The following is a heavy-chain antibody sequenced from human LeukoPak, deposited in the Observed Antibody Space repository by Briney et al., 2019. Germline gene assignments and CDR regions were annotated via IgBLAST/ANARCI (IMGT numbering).Heavy chain of an antibody. J-gene: IGHJ4*02. CDR2: INPSGDST. CDR3: ASGDYGGDPAAY. Sequence: ASVKVSCKASGYTFTTYYIHWVRQAPGQGREWMGIINPSGDSTSYAQKFQGRVTMTRDTSTSTVYMDLSSLRSEDTAVYYCASGDYGGDPAAYWGQGTLVTVSS. D-gene: IGHD4-23*01. CDR1: GYTFTTYY. V-gene: IGHV1-46*01.